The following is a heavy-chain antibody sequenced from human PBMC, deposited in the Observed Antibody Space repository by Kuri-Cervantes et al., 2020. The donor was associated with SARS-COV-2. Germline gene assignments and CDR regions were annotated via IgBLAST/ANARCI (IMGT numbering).Heavy chain of an antibody. V-gene: IGHV3-7*01. J-gene: IGHJ6*03. CDR3: ARDPAAGLYYYYMDV. CDR2: IEQDGSEK. D-gene: IGHD6-13*01. Sequence: GESLKISCAASGFTFSSYWMSWVRQAPGKGLEWVANIEQDGSEKYYVDSVKGRFTISRDNAKNSLYLQMNSLRAEDTAVYYCARDPAAGLYYYYMDVWGKGTTVTVSS. CDR1: GFTFSSYW.